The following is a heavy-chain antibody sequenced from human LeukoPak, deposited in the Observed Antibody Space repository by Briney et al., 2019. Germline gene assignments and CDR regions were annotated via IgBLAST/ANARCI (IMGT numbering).Heavy chain of an antibody. D-gene: IGHD1-26*01. CDR2: ISSSSSTI. CDR3: ARWGAGRTSDY. J-gene: IGHJ4*02. Sequence: GGSLRLSCAASGFTFSSYSMNWVRQAPGKGLEWVSYISSSSSTIYYADSVKGRFTISRDNAKNTLFLQMNSLRVDDTAVYYCARWGAGRTSDYWGQGTLVTVSS. V-gene: IGHV3-48*01. CDR1: GFTFSSYS.